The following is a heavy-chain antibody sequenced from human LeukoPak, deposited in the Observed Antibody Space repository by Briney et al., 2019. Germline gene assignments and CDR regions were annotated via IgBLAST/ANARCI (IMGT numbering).Heavy chain of an antibody. CDR3: ARDTYGDDAFDI. Sequence: KPGGSLRLSCAASGFTFSSYSMNWVRQAPGKGLEWVSSISSSSSYIYYADSVKGRFTISRDNAKNSLYPQMNSLRAEDTAVYYCARDTYGDDAFDIWGQGTMVTVSS. CDR1: GFTFSSYS. CDR2: ISSSSSYI. D-gene: IGHD4-17*01. J-gene: IGHJ3*02. V-gene: IGHV3-21*01.